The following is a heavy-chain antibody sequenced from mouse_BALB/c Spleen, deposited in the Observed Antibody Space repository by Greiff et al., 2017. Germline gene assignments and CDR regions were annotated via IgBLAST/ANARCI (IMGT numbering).Heavy chain of an antibody. J-gene: IGHJ2*01. D-gene: IGHD2-4*01. CDR2: INPSTGYT. CDR3: ARCDYDDGGFDY. Sequence: VQLQQSGAELAKPGASVKMSCKASGYTFTSYWMHWVKQRPGQGLEWIGYINPSTGYTEYNQKFKDKATLTADKSSSTAYMQLSSLTSEDSAVYYCARCDYDDGGFDYWGQGTTLTVSS. V-gene: IGHV1-7*01. CDR1: GYTFTSYW.